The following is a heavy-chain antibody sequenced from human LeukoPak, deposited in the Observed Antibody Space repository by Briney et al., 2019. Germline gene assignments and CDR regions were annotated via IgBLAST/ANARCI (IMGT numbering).Heavy chain of an antibody. CDR1: GFTFSSYW. D-gene: IGHD3-9*01. V-gene: IGHV3-7*01. CDR3: ARDRDYDILTGVFDY. J-gene: IGHJ4*02. CDR2: IKQDGSEK. Sequence: GGSLRLSCAASGFTFSSYWMSWVRQAPGKGLEWVANIKQDGSEKYYVDSVKGRFTISRDNAKNSLYLQMNSLRAEDTAVYYCARDRDYDILTGVFDYWGQGTLVTVSS.